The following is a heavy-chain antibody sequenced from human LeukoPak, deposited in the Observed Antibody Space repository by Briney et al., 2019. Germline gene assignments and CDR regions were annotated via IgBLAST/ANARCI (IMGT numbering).Heavy chain of an antibody. CDR2: IHGSGGVT. V-gene: IGHV3-23*01. J-gene: IGHJ4*02. D-gene: IGHD3-10*01. CDR3: AKDPRKLSPYYGSGTDY. CDR1: AISFSSYA. Sequence: GGSLRLSCTASAISFSSYAMTWLRQAPGKGLEWVSGIHGSGGVTYYADSVKGRFTISRDNSKNTLYLQMNSLRAEDTAVYYCAKDPRKLSPYYGSGTDYWGQGTLVTVSS.